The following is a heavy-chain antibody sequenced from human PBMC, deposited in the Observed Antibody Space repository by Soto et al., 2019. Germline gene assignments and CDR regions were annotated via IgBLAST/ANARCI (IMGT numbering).Heavy chain of an antibody. J-gene: IGHJ6*03. CDR1: GGSISSYY. Sequence: SETLSLTCTVSGGSISSYYWSWIRQPPGKGLEWIGYIYYSGSTNYNPSLKSRVTISVDTSKNQFSLKLSSVTAADTAVYYCARGGFWSRPYDFWSGYPYYMDVWGKGTTVTVSS. CDR3: ARGGFWSRPYDFWSGYPYYMDV. CDR2: IYYSGST. V-gene: IGHV4-59*01. D-gene: IGHD3-3*01.